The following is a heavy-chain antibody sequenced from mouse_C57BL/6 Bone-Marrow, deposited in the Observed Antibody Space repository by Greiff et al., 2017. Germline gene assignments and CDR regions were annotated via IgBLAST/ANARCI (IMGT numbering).Heavy chain of an antibody. CDR3: AREAQATFAY. CDR2: IYPRSGNT. D-gene: IGHD3-2*02. J-gene: IGHJ3*01. CDR1: GYTFTSYG. V-gene: IGHV1-81*01. Sequence: VQRVESGAELARPGASVKLSCKASGYTFTSYGISWVKQRTGQGLEWIGEIYPRSGNTYYNEKFKGKATLTADKSSSTAYMELRSLTSEDSAVYFCAREAQATFAYWGQGTLVTVSA.